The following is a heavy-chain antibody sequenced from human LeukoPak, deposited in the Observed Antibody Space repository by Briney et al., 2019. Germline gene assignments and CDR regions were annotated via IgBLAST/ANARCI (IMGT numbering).Heavy chain of an antibody. CDR2: ISAYNGNT. J-gene: IGHJ4*02. CDR1: GYTFTSYG. CDR3: ARGRHRTPHYGGGYTDFDY. D-gene: IGHD2-21*01. V-gene: IGHV1-18*01. Sequence: ASVKVSCKASGYTFTSYGISWVRQAPGQGLEWMGWISAYNGNTNYAQKLQGRVTMTTDTSTSTAYMELRSLRSDDTAVYYCARGRHRTPHYGGGYTDFDYWGQGTLVTVSS.